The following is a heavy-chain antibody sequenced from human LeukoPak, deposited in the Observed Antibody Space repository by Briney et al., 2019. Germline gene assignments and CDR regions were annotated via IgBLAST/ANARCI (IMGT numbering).Heavy chain of an antibody. V-gene: IGHV3-23*01. Sequence: GGSLRLSCAASGFTFSSYWMSWVRQAPGKGLEWVSAISGSGGSTYYADSVKGRFTISRDNSKNTLYLQMNSLRVEDTAVYYCAKDRGSGWFSYFDYWGQGTLVTVSS. CDR1: GFTFSSYW. J-gene: IGHJ4*02. CDR3: AKDRGSGWFSYFDY. D-gene: IGHD6-19*01. CDR2: ISGSGGST.